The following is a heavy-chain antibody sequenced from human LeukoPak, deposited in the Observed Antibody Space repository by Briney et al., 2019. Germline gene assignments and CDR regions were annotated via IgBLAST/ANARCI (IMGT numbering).Heavy chain of an antibody. Sequence: ASVKVSCKASGYTFTSYGISWVRQAPGQGLEWMGWISAYNGNTNYAQKLQGRVTMTTDTSTSTAYMELRSLRSDDTAVYYCARGGDYYDSSGYYYSWFDYWGRGTLVTVSS. D-gene: IGHD3-22*01. CDR2: ISAYNGNT. CDR3: ARGGDYYDSSGYYYSWFDY. V-gene: IGHV1-18*01. J-gene: IGHJ4*02. CDR1: GYTFTSYG.